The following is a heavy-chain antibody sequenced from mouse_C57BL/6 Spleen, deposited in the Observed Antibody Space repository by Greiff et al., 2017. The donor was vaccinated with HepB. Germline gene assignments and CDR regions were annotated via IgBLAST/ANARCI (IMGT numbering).Heavy chain of an antibody. CDR3: ARGQPSYAMDY. V-gene: IGHV5-4*01. CDR1: GFTFSSYA. D-gene: IGHD3-2*01. CDR2: ISDGGSYT. Sequence: EVQLVESGGGLVKPGGSLKLSCAASGFTFSSYAMSWVRQTPEKRLEWVATISDGGSYTYYPDNVKGRFTITRDNAKNNLYLQMSHLKSEDTAMYYCARGQPSYAMDYWGQGTSVTVSS. J-gene: IGHJ4*01.